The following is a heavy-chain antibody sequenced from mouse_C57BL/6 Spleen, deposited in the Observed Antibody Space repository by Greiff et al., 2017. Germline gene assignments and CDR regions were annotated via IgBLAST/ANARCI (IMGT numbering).Heavy chain of an antibody. CDR3: TRGVYGNDFDY. CDR1: GYTFTDYE. J-gene: IGHJ2*01. D-gene: IGHD2-1*01. Sequence: VQLQQSGAELVKPGASVTLSCKASGYTFTDYEMHWVKQTPVHGLEWIGAIDPETGGTAYNQKFKGKAILTADKSSSTAYMELRSLTSEDSAVYYCTRGVYGNDFDYWGQGTTLTVSS. CDR2: IDPETGGT. V-gene: IGHV1-15*01.